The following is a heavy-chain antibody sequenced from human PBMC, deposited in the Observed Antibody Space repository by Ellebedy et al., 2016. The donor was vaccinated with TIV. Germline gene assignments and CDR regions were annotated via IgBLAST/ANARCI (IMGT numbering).Heavy chain of an antibody. CDR1: GYTFSKYA. CDR3: ARDPRLGYCGRDCYSLDY. Sequence: AASVKVSCKASGYTFSKYAINWVRQAPGQGLQYLGWINTNTGIPTYAQGFIGRFLFSLDTSVSTAFLQISSLEAADTAVYYCARDPRLGYCGRDCYSLDYWGQGTPVTVSS. V-gene: IGHV7-4-1*02. CDR2: INTNTGIP. J-gene: IGHJ4*02. D-gene: IGHD2-21*02.